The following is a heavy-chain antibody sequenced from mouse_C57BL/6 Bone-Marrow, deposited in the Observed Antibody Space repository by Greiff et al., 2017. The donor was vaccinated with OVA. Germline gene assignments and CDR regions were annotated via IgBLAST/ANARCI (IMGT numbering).Heavy chain of an antibody. CDR3: ARVGGTAQAPYAMDY. V-gene: IGHV5-4*01. D-gene: IGHD3-2*02. Sequence: EVQRVESGGGLVKPGGSLKLSCAASGFTFSSYAMSWVRQTPEKRLEWVATISDGGSYTYYPDNVKGRFTISRDNAKNNLYLQMSHLKSEDTAMYYCARVGGTAQAPYAMDYWGQGTSVTVSS. J-gene: IGHJ4*01. CDR2: ISDGGSYT. CDR1: GFTFSSYA.